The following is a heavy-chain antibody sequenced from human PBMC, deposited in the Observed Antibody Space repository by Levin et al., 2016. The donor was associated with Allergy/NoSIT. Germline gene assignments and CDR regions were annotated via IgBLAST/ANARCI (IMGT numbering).Heavy chain of an antibody. D-gene: IGHD3-10*01. V-gene: IGHV4-59*11. CDR2: VYYLGST. J-gene: IGHJ6*02. CDR1: GGSISGHY. Sequence: SETLSLTCSGSGGSISGHYWSWIRQPPGKGLEWIGFVYYLGSTNYNPSLKSRVTISIDTSKNQFFLNLTSVTAADTAVYYCAKGPYGTPDVWGQGTTVTVSS. CDR3: AKGPYGTPDV.